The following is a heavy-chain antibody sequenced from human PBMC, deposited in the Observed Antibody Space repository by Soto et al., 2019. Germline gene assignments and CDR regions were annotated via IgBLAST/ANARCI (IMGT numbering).Heavy chain of an antibody. CDR3: AKGEDGWTYYFDY. CDR2: ISGSGGST. CDR1: GFTFSSYA. D-gene: IGHD6-19*01. V-gene: IGHV3-23*01. J-gene: IGHJ4*02. Sequence: EVQLLEAGGGLVQPGGSLRLSCAASGFTFSSYAMSWVRQAPGKGLEGVAAISGSGGSTYYADSVKGRFTITRDNYKNTMYLQMNSLRAEDTAVYYCAKGEDGWTYYFDYWGQGTLVTVSS.